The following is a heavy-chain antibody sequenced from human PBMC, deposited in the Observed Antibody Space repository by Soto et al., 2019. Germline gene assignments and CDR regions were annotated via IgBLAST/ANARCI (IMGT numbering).Heavy chain of an antibody. CDR1: GGSISSYY. Sequence: SETLSLTCTVSGGSISSYYWSWIRQPPGKGLEWIGYIYYSGSTNYNPSLKSRVTISVDTSKNQFSLKLSSVTAADTAVYYCASKDGMVRGVSHDGYYYYGMDVWGQGTTVTVSS. D-gene: IGHD3-10*01. CDR3: ASKDGMVRGVSHDGYYYYGMDV. V-gene: IGHV4-59*08. J-gene: IGHJ6*02. CDR2: IYYSGST.